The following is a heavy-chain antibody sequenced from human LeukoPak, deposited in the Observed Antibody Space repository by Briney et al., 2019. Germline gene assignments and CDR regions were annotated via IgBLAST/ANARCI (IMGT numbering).Heavy chain of an antibody. J-gene: IGHJ4*02. CDR3: ANAVNWNCDY. Sequence: PGGSLRLSCAASGFTFSSYAMSWVRQAPGEGLEWVSAISGSGGSTYYADSVKGRFTISRDNSKNTLYLQMNSLRAEDTAVYYCANAVNWNCDYWGQGTLVTVSS. D-gene: IGHD1-20*01. CDR2: ISGSGGST. CDR1: GFTFSSYA. V-gene: IGHV3-23*01.